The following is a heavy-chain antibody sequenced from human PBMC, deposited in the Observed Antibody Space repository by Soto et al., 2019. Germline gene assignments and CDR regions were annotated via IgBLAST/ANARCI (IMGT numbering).Heavy chain of an antibody. CDR2: IKQDGSEK. CDR3: ATDIVVVPAANRTGQNGGWSYYYYYYMDV. D-gene: IGHD2-2*01. V-gene: IGHV3-7*04. J-gene: IGHJ6*03. CDR1: GFTFSSYW. Sequence: GGSLRLSCAASGFTFSSYWMSWVRQAPGKGLEWVANIKQDGSEKYYVDSVKGRFTISRDNAKNSLYLQMNSLRAEDTAVYYCATDIVVVPAANRTGQNGGWSYYYYYYMDVWGKGTTVTVSS.